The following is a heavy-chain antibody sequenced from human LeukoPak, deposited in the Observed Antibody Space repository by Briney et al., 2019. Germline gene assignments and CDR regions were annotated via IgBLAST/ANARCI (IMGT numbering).Heavy chain of an antibody. J-gene: IGHJ5*02. V-gene: IGHV3-11*01. Sequence: GGSLRLSCAASGFTFSDYYMSWIRQAPGKGLEWVSYISSSGSTIYYADSVKGRFTISRDNAKNSLYLQMNSLRAEDTVVYYCATTTDIAAAGTGWFDPWGQGTLVTVSS. D-gene: IGHD6-13*01. CDR1: GFTFSDYY. CDR2: ISSSGSTI. CDR3: ATTTDIAAAGTGWFDP.